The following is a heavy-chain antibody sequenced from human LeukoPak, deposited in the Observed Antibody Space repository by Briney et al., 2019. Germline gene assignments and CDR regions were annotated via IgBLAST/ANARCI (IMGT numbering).Heavy chain of an antibody. J-gene: IGHJ4*02. CDR3: AKGEGYCGGGTCYRYFDS. CDR2: ISTDSTYT. Sequence: PGGSLRLSCAASGFTFSSYPMSWVRQAPGKGLEWASIISTDSTYTFYAHSVKGRFTISRDNSKDTLYLQMSSLRVEDTAVYFCAKGEGYCGGGTCYRYFDSWGQGTLVTVSS. CDR1: GFTFSSYP. V-gene: IGHV3-23*01. D-gene: IGHD2-15*01.